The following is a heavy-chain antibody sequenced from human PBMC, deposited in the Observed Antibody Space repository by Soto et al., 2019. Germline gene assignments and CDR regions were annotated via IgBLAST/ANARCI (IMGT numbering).Heavy chain of an antibody. CDR2: ISYDGSNK. CDR1: GFTFSSYG. CDR3: ARGTLGYSYYYGMDV. J-gene: IGHJ6*02. D-gene: IGHD1-1*01. Sequence: GGSLRLSCLGSGFTFSSYGMHWVRQAPGKGLEWVAVISYDGSNKYYADSVKGRFTISRDNSKNTLYLQMNSLRAEDTAVYYCARGTLGYSYYYGMDVWGQVTRFTASS. V-gene: IGHV3-30*03.